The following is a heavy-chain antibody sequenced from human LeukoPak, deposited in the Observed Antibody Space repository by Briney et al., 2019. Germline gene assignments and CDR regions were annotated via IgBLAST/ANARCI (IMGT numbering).Heavy chain of an antibody. CDR1: GFTFSSYD. J-gene: IGHJ4*02. Sequence: GGSLRLSCAASGFTFSSYDIQWVRQAAGKGLEWVSSIGTAGDTYYAGSVKGRFTLSRENAKKSSYLQMNNLGAGDTAVYYCARGALGFDYWGQGTLVTVSS. V-gene: IGHV3-13*04. CDR3: ARGALGFDY. CDR2: IGTAGDT.